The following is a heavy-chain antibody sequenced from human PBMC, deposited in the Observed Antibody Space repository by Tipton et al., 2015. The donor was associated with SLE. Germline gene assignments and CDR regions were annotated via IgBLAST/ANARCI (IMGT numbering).Heavy chain of an antibody. V-gene: IGHV3-74*01. J-gene: IGHJ3*02. Sequence: GSLRLSCAASGFTFSSYWMHWVRQAPGKGLVWVSRINSDGSSTSYADSVKGRFTISRDNAKNTLYLQMNSLRAEDTAVYYCVKDQDYYDSSGGDANAFDIWGQGTMVTVSS. CDR3: VKDQDYYDSSGGDANAFDI. CDR2: INSDGSST. CDR1: GFTFSSYW. D-gene: IGHD3-22*01.